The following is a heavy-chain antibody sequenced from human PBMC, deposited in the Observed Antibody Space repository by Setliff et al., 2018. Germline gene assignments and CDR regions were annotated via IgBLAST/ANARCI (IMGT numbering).Heavy chain of an antibody. CDR3: ARAIPPEVPTGPYYMDV. D-gene: IGHD1-1*01. CDR1: GYTFTSYG. Sequence: GASVKVSCKASGYTFTSYGISWVRQAPGQGLEWMGLIDPEDDETMYAEKFQGRISITADTSTDTAYMELSSLRSEDMAMYYCARAIPPEVPTGPYYMDVWGKGTTVTVSS. J-gene: IGHJ6*03. V-gene: IGHV1-69-2*01. CDR2: IDPEDDET.